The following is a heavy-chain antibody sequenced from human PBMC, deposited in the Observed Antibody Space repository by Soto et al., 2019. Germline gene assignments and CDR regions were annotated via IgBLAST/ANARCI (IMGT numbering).Heavy chain of an antibody. CDR1: GFTFSSYS. CDR3: ARDFKESQYYYYCMDV. Sequence: EVQLVESGGGLVKPGGSLRLYCVVSGFTFSSYSMNWVRQAPGKGLEWVSSLSSSSIYTYYADSVKGRFTISRDNAKNSVYLQMNSLRAEDTAVYYCARDFKESQYYYYCMDVWGKGTTVTVSS. V-gene: IGHV3-21*06. J-gene: IGHJ6*03. D-gene: IGHD3-10*01. CDR2: LSSSSIYT.